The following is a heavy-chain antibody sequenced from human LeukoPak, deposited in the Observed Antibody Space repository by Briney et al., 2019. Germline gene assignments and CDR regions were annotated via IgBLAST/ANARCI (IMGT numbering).Heavy chain of an antibody. D-gene: IGHD3-22*01. CDR2: INPNSGGT. CDR3: ARDADYYDSSGDGGWFDP. CDR1: GYTFSGYY. Sequence: GASVKVSCKASGYTFSGYYMHWVRQAPGQGLEWMGWINPNSGGTNYAQKFQGRVTMTRDTSISTAYMELSRLRSDDTAVYYCARDADYYDSSGDGGWFDPWGQGTLVTVSS. V-gene: IGHV1-2*02. J-gene: IGHJ5*02.